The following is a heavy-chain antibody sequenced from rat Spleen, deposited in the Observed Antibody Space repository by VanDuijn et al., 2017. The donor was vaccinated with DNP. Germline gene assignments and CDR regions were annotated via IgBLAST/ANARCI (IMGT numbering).Heavy chain of an antibody. D-gene: IGHD5-1*01. J-gene: IGHJ1*01. CDR2: ISTSGSRA. CDR1: GFTFSNYY. Sequence: EVQLVESGGGLVQPGRSLKLSCAASGFTFSNYYMAWVRQAPKKGLEWVATISTSGSRAYYPDSVKGRFTISRDNAKSTLYLQMDSLRSEDTASYYCARHWDYWYFDFWGPGTMVTVSS. V-gene: IGHV5-25*01. CDR3: ARHWDYWYFDF.